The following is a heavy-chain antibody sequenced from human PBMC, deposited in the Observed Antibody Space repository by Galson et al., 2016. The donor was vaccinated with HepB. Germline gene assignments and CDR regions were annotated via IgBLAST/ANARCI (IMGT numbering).Heavy chain of an antibody. J-gene: IGHJ2*01. CDR2: IGTAGDT. V-gene: IGHV3-13*01. CDR1: GFTFSNYD. CDR3: ARAESYYDSSGWSTNWYFDL. D-gene: IGHD3-22*01. Sequence: SLRLSCAASGFTFSNYDMHWVRQVTGKGLEWVSAIGTAGDTHFPASVKGRFSISRDNAKNSLFLQMNSLRAGDTAVYYCARAESYYDSSGWSTNWYFDLWGRGTLVTVSS.